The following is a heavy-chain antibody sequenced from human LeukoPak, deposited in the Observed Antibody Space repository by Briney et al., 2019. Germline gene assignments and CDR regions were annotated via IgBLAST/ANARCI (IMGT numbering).Heavy chain of an antibody. D-gene: IGHD6-19*01. CDR2: IIPIFGTA. J-gene: IGHJ4*02. V-gene: IGHV1-69*05. Sequence: SVKVSCKASGGTFSSYAISWVRQAPGQGLEWMGRIIPIFGTANYAQKFQGRVTITTDESTSTAYMELNSLRSEDTAVYYCARIPIAVAGRWYYFDYWGQGTLVTVSS. CDR1: GGTFSSYA. CDR3: ARIPIAVAGRWYYFDY.